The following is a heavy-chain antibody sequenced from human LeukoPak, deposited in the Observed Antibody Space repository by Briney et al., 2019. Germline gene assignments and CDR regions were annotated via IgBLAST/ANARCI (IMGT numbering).Heavy chain of an antibody. CDR1: GFTFSRYS. CDR3: ATHSGGY. V-gene: IGHV3-21*01. D-gene: IGHD3-16*01. CDR2: ISISSSYI. J-gene: IGHJ4*02. Sequence: GGSLRLSCAASGFTFSRYSMNWVRQAPGKGLEWVSSISISSSYIYYADSVKGRFTISRDISKNTLFLQMNALRAEDTAVYYCATHSGGYWGQGTLVTVSS.